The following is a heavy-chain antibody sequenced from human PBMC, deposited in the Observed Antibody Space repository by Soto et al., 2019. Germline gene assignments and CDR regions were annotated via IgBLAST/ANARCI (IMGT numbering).Heavy chain of an antibody. CDR2: IYYTGST. J-gene: IGHJ6*03. V-gene: IGHV4-31*03. Sequence: SETLSLTCTVSGGSISSGGYYWSWIRQHPGKGLEWIGYIYYTGSTYYNPSLKSRVTISVDTSKNQFSLQLSSVTAADSAVYYCARESRDFYPYYLDFSGKGTIVTVSS. CDR1: GGSISSGGYY. CDR3: ARESRDFYPYYLDF.